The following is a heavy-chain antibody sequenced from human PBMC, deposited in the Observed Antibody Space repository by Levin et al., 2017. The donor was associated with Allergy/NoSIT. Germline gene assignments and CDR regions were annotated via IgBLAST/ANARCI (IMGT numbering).Heavy chain of an antibody. V-gene: IGHV3-7*03. CDR3: AKFTRPAGVYDSSDSYDM. Sequence: PGGSLRLSCEDSGFNFRGYWMTWVRQAPGKGLEWVATINQDGSEKYYVDSVRGRFTISRDNAKNSLYLQMTNLRAEDTALYYCAKFTRPAGVYDSSDSYDMWGQGTMVTVSS. CDR2: INQDGSEK. CDR1: GFNFRGYW. D-gene: IGHD3-22*01. J-gene: IGHJ3*02.